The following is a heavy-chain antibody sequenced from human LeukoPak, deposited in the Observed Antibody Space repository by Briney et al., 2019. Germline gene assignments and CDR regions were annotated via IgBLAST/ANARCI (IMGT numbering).Heavy chain of an antibody. J-gene: IGHJ5*02. Sequence: SETLSLTCTVSGASVTDYYWSWIRQSPGKGLEWISYIHHRGNSDYNPSLRSRVTTSLDTSKKQFSLNLISVTAADTAVYYCTRGHWGLQSWSQGTLVTVSS. CDR3: TRGHWGLQS. CDR1: GASVTDYY. V-gene: IGHV4-59*02. D-gene: IGHD7-27*01. CDR2: IHHRGNS.